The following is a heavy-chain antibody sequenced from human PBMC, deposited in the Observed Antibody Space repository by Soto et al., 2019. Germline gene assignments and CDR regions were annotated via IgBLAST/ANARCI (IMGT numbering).Heavy chain of an antibody. D-gene: IGHD6-19*01. CDR1: GFTFSNVW. Sequence: EVQLVESGGGLVKPGGSLRLSCAASGFTFSNVWMNWVRQAPGKGLEWVGRIKSKTDGGTTDYAAPVKGRFTISRDDSKNTLYLQMNSLKPEDTAVYYCTPLALKYSSGWYEFSDWGQGTLVTGSS. J-gene: IGHJ4*02. CDR2: IKSKTDGGTT. V-gene: IGHV3-15*07. CDR3: TPLALKYSSGWYEFSD.